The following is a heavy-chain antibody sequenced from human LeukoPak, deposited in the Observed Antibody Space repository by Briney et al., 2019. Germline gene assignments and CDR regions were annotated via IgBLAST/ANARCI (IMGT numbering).Heavy chain of an antibody. V-gene: IGHV1-2*02. J-gene: IGHJ4*02. CDR3: ARAGSRSYYDSSGYYDY. Sequence: ASVKVSCKASGYTFTGYYMHWVRQASGQGLEWMGWINPNSGGTNYAQKFQGRVTMTRDTSISTAYMELSRLRSDDTAVYYCARAGSRSYYDSSGYYDYWGQGTLVTVSS. D-gene: IGHD3-22*01. CDR2: INPNSGGT. CDR1: GYTFTGYY.